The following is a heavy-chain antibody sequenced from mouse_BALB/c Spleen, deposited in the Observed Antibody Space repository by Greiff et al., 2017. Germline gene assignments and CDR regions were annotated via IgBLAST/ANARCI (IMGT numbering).Heavy chain of an antibody. CDR1: GFTFSDYY. D-gene: IGHD2-4*01. V-gene: IGHV5-4*02. Sequence: EVQLQESGGGLVKPGGSLKLSCAASGFTFSDYYMYWVRQTPEKRLEWVATISDGGSYTYYPDSVKGRFTISRDNAKNNLYLQMSSLKSEDTAMYYCARDGIYYDYPWFAYWGQGTLVTVSA. CDR3: ARDGIYYDYPWFAY. J-gene: IGHJ3*01. CDR2: ISDGGSYT.